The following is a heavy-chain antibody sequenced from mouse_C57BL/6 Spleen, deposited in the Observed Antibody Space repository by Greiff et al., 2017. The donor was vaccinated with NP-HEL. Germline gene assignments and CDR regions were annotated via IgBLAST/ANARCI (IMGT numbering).Heavy chain of an antibody. D-gene: IGHD1-1*01. Sequence: QVQLQQPGAELVKPGASVKMSCKASGYTFTSYWITWVKQRPGQGLEWIGDIYPGSGSTNYNEKFKSKATLTVDTSSSTAYMQLSSLTSEDSAVYYCARGSLYYYGSSYGAYWGQGTLVTVSA. CDR1: GYTFTSYW. CDR3: ARGSLYYYGSSYGAY. CDR2: IYPGSGST. J-gene: IGHJ3*01. V-gene: IGHV1-55*01.